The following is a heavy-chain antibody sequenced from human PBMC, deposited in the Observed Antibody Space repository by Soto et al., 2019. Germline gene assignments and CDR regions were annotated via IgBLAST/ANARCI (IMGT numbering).Heavy chain of an antibody. CDR1: GFTFSSYA. J-gene: IGHJ3*02. CDR3: AKDKGCSTTTCHWNAFDI. D-gene: IGHD2-2*01. V-gene: IGHV3-23*01. CDR2: ISSSGAGT. Sequence: EVQLLESGGGLVQPGGSLRLSCAASGFTFSSYALSWVRQAPGKGLEWVSAISSSGAGTYYADSVKGRFTISRDNSKSTLFLQMNSLRAEDTAVYYCAKDKGCSTTTCHWNAFDIWGQGTMVTVSS.